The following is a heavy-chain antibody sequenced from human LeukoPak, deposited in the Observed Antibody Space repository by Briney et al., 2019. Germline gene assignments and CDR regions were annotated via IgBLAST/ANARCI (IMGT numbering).Heavy chain of an antibody. CDR2: ISGDGTIT. V-gene: IGHV3-43*02. CDR3: AKDTPLFYHYYDIDV. J-gene: IGHJ6*02. CDR1: GLNLDAYA. Sequence: QSGGSLRLSCAASGLNLDAYAMHWVRQAPGKGLEWVSLISGDGTITYYADSVKGRFTISRDNSKNSLFLEMNSLRSEDTALYYCAKDTPLFYHYYDIDVWGQGTTVTVSS.